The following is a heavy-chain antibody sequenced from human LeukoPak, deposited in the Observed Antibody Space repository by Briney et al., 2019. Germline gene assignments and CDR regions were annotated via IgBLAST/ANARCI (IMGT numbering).Heavy chain of an antibody. V-gene: IGHV3-21*01. Sequence: PGGSLRLSCAASGFTFSSYRMNWVRQAPGKGLEWVSSISSGGRYIYYADSVKGRFTISRANAKTSLYLQRNSLRAGATAVNYFARGSSGSDAFEICGQGRMVSVSS. CDR1: GFTFSSYR. D-gene: IGHD6-19*01. CDR3: ARGSSGSDAFEI. CDR2: ISSGGRYI. J-gene: IGHJ3*02.